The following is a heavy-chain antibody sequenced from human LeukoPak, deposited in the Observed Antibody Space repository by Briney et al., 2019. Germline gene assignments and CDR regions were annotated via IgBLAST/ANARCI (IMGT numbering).Heavy chain of an antibody. V-gene: IGHV4-39*07. CDR1: GGSISSSSYY. Sequence: NSSETLSLTCTVSGGSISSSSYYWGWIRQPPGKGLEWIGYIYYSGSTYYNPSLKSRVTISVDTSKNQFSLKLSSVTAADTAVYYCARDLRGLRYFDWLAWGQGTLVTVSS. J-gene: IGHJ5*02. D-gene: IGHD3-9*01. CDR3: ARDLRGLRYFDWLA. CDR2: IYYSGST.